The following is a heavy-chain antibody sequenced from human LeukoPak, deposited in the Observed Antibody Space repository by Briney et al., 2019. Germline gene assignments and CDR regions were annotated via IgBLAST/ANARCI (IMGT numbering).Heavy chain of an antibody. Sequence: PGGSLRLAWAASGFTFSSYGMHWVRQAPGKGLEWVAVISYDGSNKYYADSVKGRFTISRDNSKNTLYLQMNSLRAEDTAVYYCAKDYFRYCSSTSCYVFGYWGQGTLVTVSS. V-gene: IGHV3-30*18. CDR2: ISYDGSNK. D-gene: IGHD2-2*01. J-gene: IGHJ4*02. CDR3: AKDYFRYCSSTSCYVFGY. CDR1: GFTFSSYG.